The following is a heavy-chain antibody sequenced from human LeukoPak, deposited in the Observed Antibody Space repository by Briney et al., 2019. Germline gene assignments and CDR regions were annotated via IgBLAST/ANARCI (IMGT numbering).Heavy chain of an antibody. Sequence: PGGSLRLSCVACGFTFSDYYINWIRQAPGMGLEWIAYLRSGGSMIYYADSVKGRFAISRDNSKNTLYLQMNSLRTEDTAVYYCAKDSRAALVGPYYMDVWGKGTTVTISS. CDR1: GFTFSDYY. J-gene: IGHJ6*03. D-gene: IGHD6-25*01. V-gene: IGHV3-11*04. CDR3: AKDSRAALVGPYYMDV. CDR2: LRSGGSMI.